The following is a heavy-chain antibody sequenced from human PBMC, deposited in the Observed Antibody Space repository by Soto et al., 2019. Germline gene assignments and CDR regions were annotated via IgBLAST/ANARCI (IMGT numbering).Heavy chain of an antibody. V-gene: IGHV4-59*01. D-gene: IGHD2-15*01. CDR1: GGSISSYY. CDR3: ARRVVAATLDYYYYYYMDV. CDR2: IYYSGST. J-gene: IGHJ6*03. Sequence: ASETLSLTCTVSGGSISSYYVSWIRQPPGKGLEWIGYIYYSGSTNYNPSLKSRVTISVDTSKNQFSLKLSSVTAADTAVYYCARRVVAATLDYYYYYYMDVWGKGTTVTVS.